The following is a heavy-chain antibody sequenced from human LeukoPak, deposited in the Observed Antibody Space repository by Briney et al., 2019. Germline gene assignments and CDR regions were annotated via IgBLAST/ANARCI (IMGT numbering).Heavy chain of an antibody. V-gene: IGHV3-23*01. J-gene: IGHJ4*02. CDR3: AEGPFRDGYDSDY. CDR2: ISGSGGST. CDR1: GFTFSSYA. Sequence: RGSLRLSCAASGFTFSSYAMSWVSQAPGKGLEWVSAISGSGGSTYYADSVKGRFTISRDNSKNTLYLQMNSRRAEETAVYYCAEGPFRDGYDSDYWGQGTLVTVSS. D-gene: IGHD5-24*01.